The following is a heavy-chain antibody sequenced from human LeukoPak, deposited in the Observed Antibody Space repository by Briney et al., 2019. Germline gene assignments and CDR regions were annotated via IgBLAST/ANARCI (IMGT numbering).Heavy chain of an antibody. D-gene: IGHD1-26*01. CDR1: GFTFSSYG. V-gene: IGHV3-30*18. J-gene: IGHJ1*01. CDR2: TSYDGSNK. Sequence: GRSLRLSCAASGFTFSSYGMHWVRQAPGKGLEWVAVTSYDGSNKYYADSVKGRFTISRDNSKNTLYLQMNSLRAEDTAVYYCAKDVGATTEYFQHWGQGTLVTVSS. CDR3: AKDVGATTEYFQH.